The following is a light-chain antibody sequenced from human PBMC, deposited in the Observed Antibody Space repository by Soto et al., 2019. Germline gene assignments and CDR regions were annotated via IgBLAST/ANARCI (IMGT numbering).Light chain of an antibody. Sequence: DIQMTQSPSTLSGSVGDRVTITCRASQTISSWLAWYQQKPGKAPKLLIYKASTLKSGVPSRVSRSGSGTEFTLTISSLQPDDFAAYDCQHYNSYSEACGQGTKVELK. V-gene: IGKV1-5*03. CDR1: QTISSW. CDR3: QHYNSYSEA. J-gene: IGKJ1*01. CDR2: KAS.